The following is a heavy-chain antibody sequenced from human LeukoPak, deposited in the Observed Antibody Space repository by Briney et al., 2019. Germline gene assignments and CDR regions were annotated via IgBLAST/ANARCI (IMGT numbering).Heavy chain of an antibody. J-gene: IGHJ4*02. Sequence: PGGSPRLSCTASGFTFSSYWMHWVRQAPGKGLEWVSRITSDGSSTSHADSVKGRFTISRDNAKNTLYLQMNSLRAEDTAVYYCSRGVGATDSWGQGTLVTVSS. CDR1: GFTFSSYW. CDR3: SRGVGATDS. V-gene: IGHV3-74*01. CDR2: ITSDGSST. D-gene: IGHD1-26*01.